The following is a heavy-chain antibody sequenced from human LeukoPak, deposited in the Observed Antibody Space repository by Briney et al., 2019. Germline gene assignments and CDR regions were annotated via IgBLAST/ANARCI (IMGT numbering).Heavy chain of an antibody. J-gene: IGHJ4*02. Sequence: SETLSLTCTVSGGSISSYYWSWIRQPPGKGLEWIGYIYYSGSTNYNPSLKSRVTISVDTSKIQFSLKLSSVTAADTAMYYCTRRPDYYDSSVDYWGQGTLVTVSS. CDR3: TRRPDYYDSSVDY. CDR1: GGSISSYY. D-gene: IGHD3-22*01. V-gene: IGHV4-59*01. CDR2: IYYSGST.